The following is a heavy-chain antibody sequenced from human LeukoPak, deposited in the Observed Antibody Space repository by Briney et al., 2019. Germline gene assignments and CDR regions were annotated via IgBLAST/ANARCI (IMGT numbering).Heavy chain of an antibody. D-gene: IGHD2-2*02. CDR2: ISYDGSNK. CDR3: ARGPYCTSPNCYNPAGY. J-gene: IGHJ4*02. CDR1: GFTFSSYA. Sequence: GGSLRLFCAVSGFTFSSYAMQWVRQAPGKGLDWVAVISYDGSNKYYADSVKGRFTISRNNSKNTLYLQMDSLRAEDTAVYSCARGPYCTSPNCYNPAGYWGQGTLVTVSS. V-gene: IGHV3-30-3*01.